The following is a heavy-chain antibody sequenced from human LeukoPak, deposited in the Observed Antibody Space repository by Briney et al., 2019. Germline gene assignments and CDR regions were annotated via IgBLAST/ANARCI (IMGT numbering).Heavy chain of an antibody. CDR1: GGPVSSSSYY. CDR2: IYYAGDT. Sequence: SGTLSLTCTVSGGPVSSSSYYWGWVRQSPEKGLECIGTIYYAGDTYYNPSLESRLTISVDASKNQFSLKLRSVTAADTAVYYCATWDSGRYSQIDNWGQGTLVTVSS. J-gene: IGHJ4*02. CDR3: ATWDSGRYSQIDN. V-gene: IGHV4-39*01. D-gene: IGHD1-26*01.